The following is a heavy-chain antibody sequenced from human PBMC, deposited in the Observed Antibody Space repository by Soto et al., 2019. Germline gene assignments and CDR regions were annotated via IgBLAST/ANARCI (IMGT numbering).Heavy chain of an antibody. CDR3: ARERSTYYYGSGTEGYYYYGMDV. V-gene: IGHV1-18*01. J-gene: IGHJ6*02. Sequence: VSVKVSCKASGYTFTSYGISWVRQAPGQGLEWMGWISAYNGNTNYAQKLQGRVTMTTDTSTSTAYMELRSLRSDDTAVYYCARERSTYYYGSGTEGYYYYGMDVWGQGTTVTVSS. CDR1: GYTFTSYG. CDR2: ISAYNGNT. D-gene: IGHD3-10*01.